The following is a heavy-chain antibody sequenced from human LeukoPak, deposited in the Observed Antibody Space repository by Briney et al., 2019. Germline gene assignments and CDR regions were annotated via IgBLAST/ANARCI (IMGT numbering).Heavy chain of an antibody. Sequence: ASVKVSCKAFGYTFTSNYMHWVRQAPGQGPEWMGVISPSGGSTTYAQKFQGRVTLTRDMSMSTDYLELSSLRSEDTAVYYCARVSSRRLPPTYSYDRRNYFDYWGQGTLVTVSS. V-gene: IGHV1-46*01. J-gene: IGHJ4*02. CDR1: GYTFTSNY. D-gene: IGHD3-22*01. CDR2: ISPSGGST. CDR3: ARVSSRRLPPTYSYDRRNYFDY.